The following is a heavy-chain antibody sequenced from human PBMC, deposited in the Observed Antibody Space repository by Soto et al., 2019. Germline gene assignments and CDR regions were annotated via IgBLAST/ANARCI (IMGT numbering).Heavy chain of an antibody. Sequence: QVQLVQSGAEVKKPGASVKVSCKASGYTFTGYYMHWVRQAPGQGLEWMGWINPNSGGTNYAQKFQGWVTMTRDTSISTAYMELSRLRSDDTAVYYCARGFREWYDSSGANYFDYWGQGTLVTVSS. J-gene: IGHJ4*02. CDR3: ARGFREWYDSSGANYFDY. CDR1: GYTFTGYY. V-gene: IGHV1-2*04. CDR2: INPNSGGT. D-gene: IGHD3-22*01.